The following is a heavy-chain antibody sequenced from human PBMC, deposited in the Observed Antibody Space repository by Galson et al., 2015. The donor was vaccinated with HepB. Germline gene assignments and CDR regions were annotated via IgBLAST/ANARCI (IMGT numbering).Heavy chain of an antibody. CDR3: ARDLCSSTSCYVVNWFDP. J-gene: IGHJ5*02. D-gene: IGHD2-2*01. V-gene: IGHV1-2*06. CDR1: GYTFTGYY. CDR2: INPNSGGT. Sequence: SVKVSCKASGYTFTGYYMHWVRQAPGQGLEWMGRINPNSGGTNYAQKFQGRATMTRDTSISTAYMELSRLRSDDTAVYYCARDLCSSTSCYVVNWFDPWGQGTLVTVSS.